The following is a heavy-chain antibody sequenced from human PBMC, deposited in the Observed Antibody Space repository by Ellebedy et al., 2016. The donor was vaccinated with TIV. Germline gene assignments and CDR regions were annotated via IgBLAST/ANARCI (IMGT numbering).Heavy chain of an antibody. D-gene: IGHD3-9*01. Sequence: GESLKISXKCSGYSFSTYWISWVRQMPGKGLEWMGRIDPSDSYTSYSPSFQGHVTISVDKSISTAYLEWSSLKASDTAMYYCARLYFESLTGYSSWDFFDLWGQGTLVTVSS. CDR1: GYSFSTYW. J-gene: IGHJ4*02. CDR2: IDPSDSYT. CDR3: ARLYFESLTGYSSWDFFDL. V-gene: IGHV5-10-1*01.